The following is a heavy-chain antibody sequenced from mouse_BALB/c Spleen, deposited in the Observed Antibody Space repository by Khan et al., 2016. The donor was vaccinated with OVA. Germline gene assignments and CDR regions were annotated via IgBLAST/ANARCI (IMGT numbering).Heavy chain of an antibody. J-gene: IGHJ3*01. CDR3: ASHLTGSFAY. V-gene: IGHV5-6*01. D-gene: IGHD4-1*01. CDR1: GFTFSTYG. Sequence: EVHLVESGGDLVKPGGSLKLSCAASGFTFSTYGMSWVRQTPDKRLEWVATISSGGDYTYYPDSVMGRFTISRDNAKSTLCLQMSSLKSEDTAMYYWASHLTGSFAYWGQGTLVTVSA. CDR2: ISSGGDYT.